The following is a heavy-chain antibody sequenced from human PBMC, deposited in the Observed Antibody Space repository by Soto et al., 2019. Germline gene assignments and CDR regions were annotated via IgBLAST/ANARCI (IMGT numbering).Heavy chain of an antibody. D-gene: IGHD4-4*01. CDR2: IYHSEST. CDR1: GGSISSGGYS. CDR3: ASSSNYVWFDY. Sequence: KTSETLSLTCAVSGGSISSGGYSWSWLRQRPGKGLEWIGYIYHSESTYYNPSLKSRVTISVDRSKNQFSLKLSSVTAADTGVYYCASSSNYVWFDYWGQGTLVTVSS. J-gene: IGHJ4*02. V-gene: IGHV4-30-2*01.